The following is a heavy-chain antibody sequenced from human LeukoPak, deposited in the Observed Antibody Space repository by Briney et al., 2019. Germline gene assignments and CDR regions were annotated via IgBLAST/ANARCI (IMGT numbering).Heavy chain of an antibody. CDR1: GGSINNYY. Sequence: SETLSLTCTVSGGSINNYYWSWIRQPAGRGLERIGRIYTRGSTNYNPSLKSRVTMSVDTSKNQFSLKLSSVTAADTAVYYCARGRYCSADICSGGDAFDIWGQGTMVSVSS. J-gene: IGHJ3*02. V-gene: IGHV4-4*07. CDR3: ARGRYCSADICSGGDAFDI. D-gene: IGHD2-15*01. CDR2: IYTRGST.